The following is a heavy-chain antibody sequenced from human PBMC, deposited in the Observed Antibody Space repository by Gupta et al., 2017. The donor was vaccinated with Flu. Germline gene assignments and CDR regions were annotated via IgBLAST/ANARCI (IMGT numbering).Heavy chain of an antibody. CDR1: GGSISSYP. J-gene: IGHJ4*02. Sequence: QVQLQESGPGLVKPSETLSLTCTVPGGSISSYPWSCIWQPPGKGLEWIGYIYYSGSTNYNPSLKSRVTISVDTSKNQFSLKLSSVTAADTAVYYCAGALVRWGIAAAGIFDYWGQGTLVTVSS. D-gene: IGHD6-13*01. CDR2: IYYSGST. V-gene: IGHV4-59*08. CDR3: AGALVRWGIAAAGIFDY.